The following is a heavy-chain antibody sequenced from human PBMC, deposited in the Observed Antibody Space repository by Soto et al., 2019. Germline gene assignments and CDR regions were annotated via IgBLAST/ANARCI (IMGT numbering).Heavy chain of an antibody. CDR2: INAGNGNT. CDR3: AKMGGGIRLNYFDY. Sequence: ASVKVSCKASGYTFTSYYMHWVRQAPGQGLEWMGIINAGNGNTKYSQKFRGRVTITADESTSTAHMELSSLRSEDTAVYYCAKMGGGIRLNYFDYWGRGALVTVSS. D-gene: IGHD1-26*01. V-gene: IGHV1-46*01. J-gene: IGHJ4*02. CDR1: GYTFTSYY.